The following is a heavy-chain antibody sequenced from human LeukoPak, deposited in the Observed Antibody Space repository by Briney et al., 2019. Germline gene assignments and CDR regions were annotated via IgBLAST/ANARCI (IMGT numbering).Heavy chain of an antibody. D-gene: IGHD2-15*01. CDR2: IYYSGST. V-gene: IGHV4-39*01. CDR3: ARPTYSGDV. J-gene: IGHJ6*04. Sequence: SETLPLTCTVSGGSISSSSHYWGWIRQPPGKGLEWIGSIYYSGSTYYNPSLKSRVTISVDTSKNQFSLKLSSVTAADTAVYYCARPTYSGDVWGKGTTVTVSS. CDR1: GGSISSSSHY.